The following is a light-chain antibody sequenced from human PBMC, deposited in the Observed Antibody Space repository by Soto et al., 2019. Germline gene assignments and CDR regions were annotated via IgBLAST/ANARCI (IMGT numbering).Light chain of an antibody. CDR3: QQRSNWPPRWT. CDR2: DAS. Sequence: EIVLTQSPATLSLSPGERATLSCRASQSVSSYLAWYQQKPGQAPRLLIYDASNRATGIPARFSGSGSGTDITLTISSLEPEDFAVYYCQQRSNWPPRWTFGQGTKVDIK. J-gene: IGKJ1*01. CDR1: QSVSSY. V-gene: IGKV3-11*01.